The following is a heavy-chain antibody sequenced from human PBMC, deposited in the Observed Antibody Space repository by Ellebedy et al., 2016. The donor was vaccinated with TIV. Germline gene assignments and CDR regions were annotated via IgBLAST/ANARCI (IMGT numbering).Heavy chain of an antibody. Sequence: MPSETLSLTCTVSAGSISNYYWSWIRQPPGKGLEWIGYIYYNGRTNYNPSLKSRVTMSVDTSKNQFSLKLSSVTAADTAVYFCARSIAVAAPELDHWGQGVLVTVSS. CDR3: ARSIAVAAPELDH. V-gene: IGHV4-59*08. CDR2: IYYNGRT. CDR1: AGSISNYY. J-gene: IGHJ1*01. D-gene: IGHD6-19*01.